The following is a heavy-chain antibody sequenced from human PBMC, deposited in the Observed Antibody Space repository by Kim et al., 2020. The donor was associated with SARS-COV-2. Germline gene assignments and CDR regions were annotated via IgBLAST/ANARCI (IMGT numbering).Heavy chain of an antibody. D-gene: IGHD6-19*01. CDR2: IYYSGST. V-gene: IGHV4-39*01. Sequence: SETLSLTCTVSGGSISSSSYYWGWIRQPPGKGLEWIGSIYYSGSTYYNPSLKSRVTISVDTSKNQFSLKLSSVTAADTAVYYCARRVAVAGQDSRWDYWGQGTLVTVSS. J-gene: IGHJ4*02. CDR3: ARRVAVAGQDSRWDY. CDR1: GGSISSSSYY.